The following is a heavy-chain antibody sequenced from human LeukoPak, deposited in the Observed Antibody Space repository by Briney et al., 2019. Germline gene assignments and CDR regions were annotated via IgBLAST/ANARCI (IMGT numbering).Heavy chain of an antibody. V-gene: IGHV4-4*07. CDR3: ARVTISGGSYYYYMDV. J-gene: IGHJ6*03. CDR1: GGSISSYY. Sequence: SETQSLTCTVSGGSISSYYWSWLRQPAGKGLEWIGRIYTSGSTNYNPSLKSRVTMSVDTSKNQFSLKLSSVTAADTAVYYCARVTISGGSYYYYMDVWGKGTTVTISS. D-gene: IGHD3-9*01. CDR2: IYTSGST.